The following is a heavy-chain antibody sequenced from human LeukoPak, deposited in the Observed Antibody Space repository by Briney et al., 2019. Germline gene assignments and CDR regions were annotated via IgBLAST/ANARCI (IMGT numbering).Heavy chain of an antibody. Sequence: SVKVSCTASGGTFSSYAISWVRQAPGQGLEWMGGIIPIFGTANYAQKFQGRVTITADESTSTAYMELSSLRSEDTAVYYCATATYCGGDCYSVVVAFDIWGQGTMVTVSS. D-gene: IGHD2-21*02. CDR3: ATATYCGGDCYSVVVAFDI. J-gene: IGHJ3*02. V-gene: IGHV1-69*13. CDR2: IIPIFGTA. CDR1: GGTFSSYA.